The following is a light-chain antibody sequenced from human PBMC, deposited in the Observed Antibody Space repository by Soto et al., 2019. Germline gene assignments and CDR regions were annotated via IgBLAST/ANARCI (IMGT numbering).Light chain of an antibody. CDR2: GAS. V-gene: IGKV3-15*01. CDR1: QSVSRN. Sequence: EIVMTQSPATLSVSPGERATLSCRASQSVSRNLAWYQQKPGRAPSLLMYGASTRATGIPARFSGSGSGTQFTLTISSLQSEDFAVYYCQQSNNWHLTFGGGTKVHIK. J-gene: IGKJ4*01. CDR3: QQSNNWHLT.